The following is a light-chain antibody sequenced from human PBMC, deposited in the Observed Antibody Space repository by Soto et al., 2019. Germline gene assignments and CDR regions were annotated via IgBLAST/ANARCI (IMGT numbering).Light chain of an antibody. CDR1: NSDVGGYNY. Sequence: QSVLTQPASVSGSPGQSIAISCTGTNSDVGGYNYVSWYQHHPGKAPKLMIYEVSNRPPGVSNRFSGSKSGNTASLTISGLQAKNEADNNCSSNTTRTTCVFGGGTKLTVL. J-gene: IGLJ3*02. CDR3: SSNTTRTTCV. CDR2: EVS. V-gene: IGLV2-14*01.